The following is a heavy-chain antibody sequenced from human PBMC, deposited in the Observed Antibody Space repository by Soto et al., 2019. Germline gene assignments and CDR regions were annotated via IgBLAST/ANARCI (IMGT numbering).Heavy chain of an antibody. CDR1: GYRFTSYL. V-gene: IGHV5-10-1*01. Sequence: GESLTISSQCSGYRFTSYLSILVRPLPGKGLEWMGRIDPSDSYTNYSPSFQGHVTISADKSISTAYLQWSSLKASDTAMYYCARLDGYCSGGSCYLGRYYYYGMDGWGQGNTVTFS. J-gene: IGHJ6*02. CDR2: IDPSDSYT. D-gene: IGHD2-15*01. CDR3: ARLDGYCSGGSCYLGRYYYYGMDG.